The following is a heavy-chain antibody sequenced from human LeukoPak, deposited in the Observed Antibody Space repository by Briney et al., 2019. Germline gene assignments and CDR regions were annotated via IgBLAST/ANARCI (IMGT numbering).Heavy chain of an antibody. CDR1: GGSIGRYF. J-gene: IGHJ1*01. D-gene: IGHD6-19*01. Sequence: PSETLSLTCNVSGGSIGRYFWSWIRQPPGKTPEWIGYIYYGATTTYNPSFKSRVTISVDTPKNQVSLKLKSVTAADTAFYYCARGDGSGWSGGRNFPHWGQGTLVTVSS. CDR3: ARGDGSGWSGGRNFPH. CDR2: IYYGATT. V-gene: IGHV4-59*01.